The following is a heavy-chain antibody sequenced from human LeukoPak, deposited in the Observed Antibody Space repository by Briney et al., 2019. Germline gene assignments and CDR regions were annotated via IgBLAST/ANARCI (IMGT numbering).Heavy chain of an antibody. J-gene: IGHJ6*02. CDR3: ARNNWNYRGGMDV. CDR2: INWNGGST. V-gene: IGHV3-20*04. CDR1: GFTFNDYG. Sequence: GGSLRLSCAASGFTFNDYGMRWVRQAPGKGLEWVSGINWNGGSTGYADSVKGRFTISRDNAKNSLYLQMNSLRVEDTAVYYCARNNWNYRGGMDVWGQGTTVTVSS. D-gene: IGHD1-7*01.